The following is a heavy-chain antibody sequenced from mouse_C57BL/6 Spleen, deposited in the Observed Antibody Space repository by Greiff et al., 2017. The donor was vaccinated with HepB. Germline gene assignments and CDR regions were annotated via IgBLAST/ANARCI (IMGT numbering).Heavy chain of an antibody. Sequence: VQLVESGAELVKPGASVKMSCKASGYTFTSYWITWVKQRPGQGLEWIGDIYPGSGSTNYNEKFKSKATLTVDTSSSTAYMQLSSLTSEDSAVYYCASGNDYDAFAYWGQGTLVTVSA. CDR1: GYTFTSYW. CDR2: IYPGSGST. D-gene: IGHD2-4*01. V-gene: IGHV1-55*01. CDR3: ASGNDYDAFAY. J-gene: IGHJ3*01.